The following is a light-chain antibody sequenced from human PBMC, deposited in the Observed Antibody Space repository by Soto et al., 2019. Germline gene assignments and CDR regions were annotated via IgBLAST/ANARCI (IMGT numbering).Light chain of an antibody. CDR3: SSYTSSSTRV. CDR2: EVS. Sequence: QSALTQPASVSVSPGQSITISCTGTSSDVGGYNYVSWYQQHPGKAPKLMIYEVSNRPSGVSNRFSGSKSGNTASLTISGLQAEDEADYYCSSYTSSSTRVFGTGTKVTVL. J-gene: IGLJ1*01. V-gene: IGLV2-14*01. CDR1: SSDVGGYNY.